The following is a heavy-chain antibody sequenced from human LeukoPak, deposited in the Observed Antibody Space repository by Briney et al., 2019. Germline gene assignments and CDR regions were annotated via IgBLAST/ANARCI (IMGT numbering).Heavy chain of an antibody. V-gene: IGHV4-34*01. CDR2: INHSGST. Sequence: SETLSLTCAVYGGSFSGYYWSWIRQPPGKGLEWIGEINHSGSTNYNPSLKSRVTISVDTSKNQFSLKLSSVTAADTAVYYCARELVVVVAATRHYYYYGMGVWGQGTTVTVSS. J-gene: IGHJ6*02. D-gene: IGHD2-15*01. CDR1: GGSFSGYY. CDR3: ARELVVVVAATRHYYYYGMGV.